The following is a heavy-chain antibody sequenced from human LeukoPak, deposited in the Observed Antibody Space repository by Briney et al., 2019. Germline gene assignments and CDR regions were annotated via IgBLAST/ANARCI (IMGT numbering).Heavy chain of an antibody. CDR3: ASCITGYSSGWYRCYFDY. J-gene: IGHJ4*02. V-gene: IGHV1-69*06. CDR1: GYTFTSYG. CDR2: IIPIFGTA. Sequence: GASVKVSCKASGYTFTSYGISWVRQAPGQGLEWMGGIIPIFGTANYAQKFQGRVTITADKSTSTAYMELSSLRSEDTAVYYCASCITGYSSGWYRCYFDYWGQGTLVTVSS. D-gene: IGHD6-19*01.